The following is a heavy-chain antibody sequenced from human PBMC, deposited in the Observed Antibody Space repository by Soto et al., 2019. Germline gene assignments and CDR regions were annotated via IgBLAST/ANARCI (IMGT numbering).Heavy chain of an antibody. CDR2: IIPIFGTG. D-gene: IGHD2-15*01. CDR1: GGTFSSYA. J-gene: IGHJ5*02. Sequence: QVQLVQSGAEVKKPGYSVKVSCKASGGTFSSYAISWVRQAPGQGLEWMGGIIPIFGTGNYAQKFQGRVTITADDSTSTAYMELSSLRSEDTAVYYCARARTSSCPVGCWFDPWGQGTLVTVSS. CDR3: ARARTSSCPVGCWFDP. V-gene: IGHV1-69*12.